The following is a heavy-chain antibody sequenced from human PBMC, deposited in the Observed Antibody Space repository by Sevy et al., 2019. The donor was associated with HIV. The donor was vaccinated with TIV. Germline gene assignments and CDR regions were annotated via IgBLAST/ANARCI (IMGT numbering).Heavy chain of an antibody. CDR2: IKQDGSEK. CDR1: GFTFSSYW. Sequence: GGSLRLSCAASGFTFSSYWMSWVRQAPGKGLEWVANIKQDGSEKYYVDSVKDRFTISRDNAKNSLYLQMNSLRAEDTAVYYCAREGGGLLNDAFDIWGQGTMVTVSS. D-gene: IGHD3-10*01. J-gene: IGHJ3*02. CDR3: AREGGGLLNDAFDI. V-gene: IGHV3-7*01.